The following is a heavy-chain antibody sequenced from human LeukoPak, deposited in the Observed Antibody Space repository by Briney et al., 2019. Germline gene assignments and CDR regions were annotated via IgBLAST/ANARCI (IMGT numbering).Heavy chain of an antibody. D-gene: IGHD3-16*02. CDR1: GGSFSGYY. CDR3: ARGIRDYVWGSYRFQH. V-gene: IGHV4-34*01. J-gene: IGHJ1*01. CDR2: INHSGST. Sequence: SETLSLTCAVYGGSFSGYYWSWIRQPPGKGLEWIGEINHSGSTNHNPSLKSRVTISVDTSKNQFSLKLSSVTAADTAVYYCARGIRDYVWGSYRFQHWGQGTLVTVSS.